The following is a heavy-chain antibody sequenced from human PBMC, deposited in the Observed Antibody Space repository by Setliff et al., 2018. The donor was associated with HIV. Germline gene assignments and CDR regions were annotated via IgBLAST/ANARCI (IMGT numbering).Heavy chain of an antibody. J-gene: IGHJ5*02. CDR3: VRDDSNGPNSLDP. V-gene: IGHV3-30*04. Sequence: GESLKISCAASGFNFNNHAMHWVRQAPGKGPECVAVISDDGSAKYYGDSVKGRFTISRDNSKDTLYLDLNSLRSEDTAVYYCVRDDSNGPNSLDPWGQGTLVTVSS. CDR1: GFNFNNHA. D-gene: IGHD2-8*01. CDR2: ISDDGSAK.